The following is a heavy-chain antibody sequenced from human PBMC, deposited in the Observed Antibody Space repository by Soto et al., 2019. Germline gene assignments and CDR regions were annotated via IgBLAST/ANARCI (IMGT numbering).Heavy chain of an antibody. CDR3: ARKSQNCSAGSCYCLPGIIY. CDR1: GGTFSSYA. V-gene: IGHV1-69*12. Sequence: QVQLVQSGAEVKKPGSSVKVSCKASGGTFSSYAISWVRQAPGQGLEWMGGIIPIFGTANYAQKFQGRVTITADESTSTAYMELGSLRSEDTAVYYCARKSQNCSAGSCYCLPGIIYWGLGSIVTVSS. CDR2: IIPIFGTA. J-gene: IGHJ4*02. D-gene: IGHD2-15*01.